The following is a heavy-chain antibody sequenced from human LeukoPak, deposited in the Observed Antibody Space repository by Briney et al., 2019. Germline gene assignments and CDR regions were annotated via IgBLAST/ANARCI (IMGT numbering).Heavy chain of an antibody. CDR3: AVGSYCSSTSCYAHSSSWSDAFDI. V-gene: IGHV1-18*01. D-gene: IGHD2-2*01. CDR1: GYTFTSYG. Sequence: ASVKVSCKASGYTFTSYGISWVRQAPGQGLEWMGWISAYNGNTNYAQKLQGRVTMTRDMSTSTVYMELGSLRSEDTAVYYCAVGSYCSSTSCYAHSSSWSDAFDIWGQGTMVTVSS. CDR2: ISAYNGNT. J-gene: IGHJ3*02.